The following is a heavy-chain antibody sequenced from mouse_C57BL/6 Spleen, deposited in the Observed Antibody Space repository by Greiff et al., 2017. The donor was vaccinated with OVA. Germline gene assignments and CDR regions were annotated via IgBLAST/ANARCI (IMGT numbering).Heavy chain of an antibody. V-gene: IGHV1-66*01. Sequence: VKLMESGPELVKPGASVKISCKASGYSFTSYYIHWVKQRPGQGLEWIGWIYPGSGNTKYNEKFKGKATLTADTSSSTAYMQLSSLTSEDSAVYYCARSGSSPGYYAMDDWGQGTSVTVSS. CDR1: GYSFTSYY. J-gene: IGHJ4*01. CDR2: IYPGSGNT. D-gene: IGHD1-1*01. CDR3: ARSGSSPGYYAMDD.